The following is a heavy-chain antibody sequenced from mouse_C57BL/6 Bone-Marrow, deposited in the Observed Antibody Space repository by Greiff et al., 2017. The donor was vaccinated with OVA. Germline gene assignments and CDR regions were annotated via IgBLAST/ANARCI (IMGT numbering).Heavy chain of an antibody. CDR3: NYGNYEWYFDV. V-gene: IGHV1-26*01. Sequence: VQLQQSGPELVKPGASVKISCKASGYTFTDYYMNWVKQSHGKSLEWIGDINPNNGGTSYNQKFKGKATLTVDKSSSTAYMELRSLTSEDSAVYYCNYGNYEWYFDVWGTGTTVTVSS. D-gene: IGHD2-1*01. CDR2: INPNNGGT. J-gene: IGHJ1*03. CDR1: GYTFTDYY.